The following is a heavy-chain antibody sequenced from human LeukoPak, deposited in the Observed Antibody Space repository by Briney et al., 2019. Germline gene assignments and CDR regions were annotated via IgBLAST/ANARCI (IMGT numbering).Heavy chain of an antibody. V-gene: IGHV3-23*01. D-gene: IGHD5-12*01. CDR1: GFTFSSYG. J-gene: IGHJ4*02. Sequence: PGGSLRLSCAASGFTFSSYGMSWVRQAPGKGLEWVSAISGSGGSTYYADSVKGRFTISRDNSTNTLYLQMNSLRAEDTAVYYCARYSGYDDEGEYFDYWGQGTLVTVSS. CDR2: ISGSGGST. CDR3: ARYSGYDDEGEYFDY.